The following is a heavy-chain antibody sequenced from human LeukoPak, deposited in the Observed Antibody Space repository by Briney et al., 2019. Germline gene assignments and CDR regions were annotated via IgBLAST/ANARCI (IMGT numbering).Heavy chain of an antibody. J-gene: IGHJ4*02. V-gene: IGHV4/OR15-8*01. CDR2: VSHTGRT. Sequence: SATLSLTCVVSGGSIYSPNWWTWVRQPPGKGLEWIGEVSHTGRTNYHPSLQSRVTISLDESKNHFSLRVTSMTAADTAVYYCASRDDSGPYWGQGTLVTVSS. CDR3: ASRDDSGPY. D-gene: IGHD4-17*01. CDR1: GGSIYSPNW.